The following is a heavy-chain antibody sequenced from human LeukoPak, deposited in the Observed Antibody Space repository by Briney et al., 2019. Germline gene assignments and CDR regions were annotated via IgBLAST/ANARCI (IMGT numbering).Heavy chain of an antibody. J-gene: IGHJ4*02. D-gene: IGHD1-14*01. Sequence: QPRGSLRLSCAASGFTFSSYSMHWVRQAPGKGLVWVSGIDADGSATVYADSVKGRSTISRDNAKNTVFLQMNSLTAEDTAVYFCARLTGTSSPGVDYWGQGTLVTVSS. CDR1: GFTFSSYS. CDR3: ARLTGTSSPGVDY. V-gene: IGHV3-74*01. CDR2: IDADGSAT.